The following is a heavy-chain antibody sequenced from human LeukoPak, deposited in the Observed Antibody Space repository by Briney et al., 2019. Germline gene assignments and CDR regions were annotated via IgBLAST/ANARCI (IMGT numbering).Heavy chain of an antibody. D-gene: IGHD2-15*01. CDR2: IIPTLGIA. J-gene: IGHJ4*02. CDR1: GGTFGSYA. V-gene: IGHV1-69*04. CDR3: ARDCRSVSCYSVDY. Sequence: ASVKVSCKCSGGTFGSYAIRWVGQAPGQGLEWMGRIIPTLGIANYAQKFQGRVSITADTSTSTSYMELSSLRSEDTAVFYWARDCRSVSCYSVDYWGQGTLVTVSS.